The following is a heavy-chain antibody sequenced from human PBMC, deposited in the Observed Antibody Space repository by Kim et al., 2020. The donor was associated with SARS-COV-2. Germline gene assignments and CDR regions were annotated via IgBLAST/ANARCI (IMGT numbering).Heavy chain of an antibody. V-gene: IGHV3-23*01. Sequence: YYADSVKGRFTISRDNSKNTLYLQMNSLRAEDTAVYYCAKDQVSHGGNPPWGQGTLVTVSS. CDR3: AKDQVSHGGNPP. J-gene: IGHJ4*02. D-gene: IGHD2-15*01.